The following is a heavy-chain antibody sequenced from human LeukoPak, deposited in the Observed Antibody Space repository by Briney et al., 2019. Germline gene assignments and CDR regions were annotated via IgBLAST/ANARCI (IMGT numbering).Heavy chain of an antibody. Sequence: GASVKVSCKASGYTFTSYYMHWVRQAPGQGLEWMGIINPSGGSTSYAQTFQGRVTITADESTSTAYMELSSLRSEDTAVYYCILRGISGIKGVDYWGQGTLVTVSS. CDR3: ILRGISGIKGVDY. V-gene: IGHV1-46*01. D-gene: IGHD1-20*01. CDR2: INPSGGST. CDR1: GYTFTSYY. J-gene: IGHJ4*02.